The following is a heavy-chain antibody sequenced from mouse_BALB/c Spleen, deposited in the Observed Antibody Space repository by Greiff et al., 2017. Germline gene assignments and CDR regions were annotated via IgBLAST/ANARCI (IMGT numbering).Heavy chain of an antibody. CDR1: GYTFTSYV. CDR3: ARGGGYYGNQAWFAY. D-gene: IGHD2-1*01. Sequence: EVQLQQSGPELVKPGASVKMSCKASGYTFTSYVMHWVKQKPGQGLEWIGYINPYNDGTKYNEKFKGKATLTSDKSSSTAYMELSSLTSEDSAVYYCARGGGYYGNQAWFAYWGQGTLVTVSA. CDR2: INPYNDGT. V-gene: IGHV1-14*01. J-gene: IGHJ3*01.